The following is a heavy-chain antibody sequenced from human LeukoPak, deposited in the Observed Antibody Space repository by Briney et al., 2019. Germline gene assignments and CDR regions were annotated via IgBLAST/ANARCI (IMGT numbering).Heavy chain of an antibody. CDR3: ASLSGYDLNFDY. D-gene: IGHD5-12*01. CDR1: GGSISSYY. J-gene: IGHJ4*02. CDR2: IYYSGST. Sequence: SETLSLTCTVSGGSISSYYWSWIRQPPGKGLEWIGYIYYSGSTNYNPSLKSRVTISVDTSKNQFSLKLSSVTAADTAVYYCASLSGYDLNFDYWGQGTLVTVSS. V-gene: IGHV4-59*08.